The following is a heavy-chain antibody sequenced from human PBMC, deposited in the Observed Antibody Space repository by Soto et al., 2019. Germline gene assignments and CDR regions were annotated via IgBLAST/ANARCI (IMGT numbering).Heavy chain of an antibody. V-gene: IGHV3-48*01. CDR3: VMGDYFDY. D-gene: IGHD2-8*01. CDR2: ISTSSTTI. Sequence: EVQLVESGGGLVQPGGSLRLSCAASGLTFSSYSMNWVRQAPGKGLEWVSDISTSSTTIHYADSVKGRFTISRDNAKNSRYLHMNSLRAEDKAVYYCVMGDYFDYWGQGSPVTVSS. J-gene: IGHJ4*02. CDR1: GLTFSSYS.